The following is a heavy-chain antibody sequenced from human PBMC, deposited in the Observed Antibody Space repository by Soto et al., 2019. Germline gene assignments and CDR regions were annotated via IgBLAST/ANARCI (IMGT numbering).Heavy chain of an antibody. J-gene: IGHJ4*02. V-gene: IGHV4-59*01. D-gene: IGHD3-16*01. CDR1: GGSISSYD. CDR3: ARRYGGNFDY. Sequence: SETLSLTCTVPGGSISSYDWSWIRQPPGKGLEWIGYIYYSGSTNYNPSLKSRVTISVDTSKNQFSLKLSSVTAADTAVYYCARRYGGNFDYWGQGTLVTVSS. CDR2: IYYSGST.